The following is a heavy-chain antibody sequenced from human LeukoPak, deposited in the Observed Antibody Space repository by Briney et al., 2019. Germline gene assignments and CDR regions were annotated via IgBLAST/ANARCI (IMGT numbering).Heavy chain of an antibody. CDR2: IYYSGST. CDR3: ARHQPTALTTIDY. D-gene: IGHD4-11*01. J-gene: IGHJ4*02. Sequence: SETLSLTCTVSGGSISLIGYYWGWIRQPPGKGLEWIGTIYYSGSTYYNPSLKSRVTISVDTSKNQFSLKVNSVTAADTAGYFCARHQPTALTTIDYWGQGALVTVSS. V-gene: IGHV4-39*01. CDR1: GGSISLIGYY.